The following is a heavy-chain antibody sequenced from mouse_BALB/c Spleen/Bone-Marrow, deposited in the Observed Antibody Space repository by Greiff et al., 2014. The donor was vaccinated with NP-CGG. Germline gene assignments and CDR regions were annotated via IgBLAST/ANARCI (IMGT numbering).Heavy chain of an antibody. V-gene: IGHV1S130*01. J-gene: IGHJ4*01. CDR3: TRDGVGGAMDY. D-gene: IGHD2-3*01. CDR2: IHPNSGNT. Sequence: QVQLQQPGSVPVRPGDSVKLSCKASGYTFTSTWIHWAKQRPGQGLEWIGEIHPNSGNTKYNEKLKGKATLTADTSSSTAYVDLSSLTSEDSAVYYCTRDGVGGAMDYWGQGTSVTVSS. CDR1: GYTFTSTW.